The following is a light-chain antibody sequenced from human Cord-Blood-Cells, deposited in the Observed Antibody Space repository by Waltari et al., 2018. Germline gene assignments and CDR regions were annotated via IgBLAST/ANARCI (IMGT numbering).Light chain of an antibody. V-gene: IGLV2-14*03. CDR2: DVS. J-gene: IGLJ3*02. CDR1: SSYVGGYNY. Sequence: QSALTQPASVSGSPVQSITISCTGTSSYVGGYNYVSWYQQHPGKAPKLMIYDVSNRTSGFSNRFSGSKSGNTASLTISGLHAEDEADYYCSSYTSSSTLVFGGGTKLTVL. CDR3: SSYTSSSTLV.